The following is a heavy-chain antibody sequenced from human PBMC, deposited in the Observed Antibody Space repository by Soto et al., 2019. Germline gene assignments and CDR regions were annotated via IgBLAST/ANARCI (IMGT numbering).Heavy chain of an antibody. CDR1: GYTFTSYA. D-gene: IGHD1-26*01. CDR3: ACLLVGATSVDY. V-gene: IGHV1-3*05. J-gene: IGHJ4*02. Sequence: QVQLVQSGAEEKKPGASVKVSCKASGYTFTSYAMHWVRQAPGQRLEWMGWINAGNGNTKYSQKFQGRVTITRDTSASTANIEQSSLRSEDTAVYYCACLLVGATSVDYWGQGTLVTVSS. CDR2: INAGNGNT.